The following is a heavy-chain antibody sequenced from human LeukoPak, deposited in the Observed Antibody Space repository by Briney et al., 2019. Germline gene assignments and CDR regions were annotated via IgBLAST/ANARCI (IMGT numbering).Heavy chain of an antibody. D-gene: IGHD6-19*01. CDR2: IYPGDADT. Sequence: GESLKISCKGSGYSFATYFIGWVRQVPGKGLEWMGMIYPGDADTRYSPSFQGQITISVDKSISIAYLQWSSLKASDTAMYYCARLLQGVAGTWGYWGQGTLVTVS. J-gene: IGHJ4*02. CDR1: GYSFATYF. V-gene: IGHV5-51*01. CDR3: ARLLQGVAGTWGY.